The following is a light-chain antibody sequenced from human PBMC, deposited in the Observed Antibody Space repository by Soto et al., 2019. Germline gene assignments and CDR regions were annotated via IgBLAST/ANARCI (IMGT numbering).Light chain of an antibody. V-gene: IGLV1-51*01. CDR2: DDN. CDR1: SSNIGGNS. Sequence: QSALTQPPSVSAAPGQKVTISCSGSSSNIGGNSVSWYQQLPGTATKLLIYDDNKRPSGIPDRFSGSKSGTSATLGITGFQTGDEADYYCGSWDSSLSAYVFGTGNKVTVL. J-gene: IGLJ1*01. CDR3: GSWDSSLSAYV.